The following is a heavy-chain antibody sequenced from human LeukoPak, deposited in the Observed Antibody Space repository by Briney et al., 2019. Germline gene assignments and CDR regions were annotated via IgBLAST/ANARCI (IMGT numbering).Heavy chain of an antibody. CDR1: GFAFSEYW. CDR2: INDGGTYT. Sequence: PGGSLRLSCAGSGFAFSEYWMHWARQTPEKGLMWVSRINDGGTYTAYAYSVKGRFAVSRDNAENTLYLQMDSLTVEDTGLYYCVREIKIMGFRAFDYWGQGTPVTVSS. J-gene: IGHJ4*02. V-gene: IGHV3-74*01. D-gene: IGHD3-10*01. CDR3: VREIKIMGFRAFDY.